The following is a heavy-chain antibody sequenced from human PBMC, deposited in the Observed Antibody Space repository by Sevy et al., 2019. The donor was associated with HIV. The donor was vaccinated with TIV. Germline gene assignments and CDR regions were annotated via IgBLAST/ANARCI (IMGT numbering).Heavy chain of an antibody. CDR2: IYYSGST. J-gene: IGHJ6*02. D-gene: IGHD4-4*01. V-gene: IGHV4-59*01. CDR3: ARDTLHGYGMDV. Sequence: SETLSLTCTVSGGSISSYYWSWIRQPPGKGLEWIGYIYYSGSTNYNPSLKSRVTISVDTSKNQFSLKLSSVTAADTAVYYCARDTLHGYGMDVWGQGTTVTVSS. CDR1: GGSISSYY.